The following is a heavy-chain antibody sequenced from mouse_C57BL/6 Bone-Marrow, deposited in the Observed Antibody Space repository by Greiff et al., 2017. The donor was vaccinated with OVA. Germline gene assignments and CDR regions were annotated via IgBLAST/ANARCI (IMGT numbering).Heavy chain of an antibody. Sequence: VQLQQPGTELVKPGASVKLSCKASGYTFTSYWMHWVKQRPGQGLEWIGNINPSNGGTNYNEKFKSKATLTVDKSSSTAYMQLSSLTSEDSAVYYCAKVLLRYYYAMDYWGQGTSVTVSS. CDR3: AKVLLRYYYAMDY. J-gene: IGHJ4*01. CDR1: GYTFTSYW. V-gene: IGHV1-53*01. D-gene: IGHD1-1*01. CDR2: INPSNGGT.